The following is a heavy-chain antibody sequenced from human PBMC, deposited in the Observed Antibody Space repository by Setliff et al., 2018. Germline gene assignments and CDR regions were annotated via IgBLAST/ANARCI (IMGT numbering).Heavy chain of an antibody. D-gene: IGHD3-3*01. CDR2: ISAYNGNT. CDR3: ARDTYIGDFWSGYYIQGRFDP. CDR1: GYTFTSYG. J-gene: IGHJ5*02. V-gene: IGHV1-18*01. Sequence: GASVKVSCKASGYTFTSYGISWVRQAPGQGLEWMGWISAYNGNTNYAQKLQGRVTMTTDTSTSTAYMELRSLRSDDTAVYYCARDTYIGDFWSGYYIQGRFDPWGQGTLVTVSS.